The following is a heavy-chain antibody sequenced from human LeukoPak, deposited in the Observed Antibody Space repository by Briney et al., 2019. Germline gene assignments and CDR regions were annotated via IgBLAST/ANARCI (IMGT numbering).Heavy chain of an antibody. CDR2: IYYSGST. J-gene: IGHJ4*02. CDR3: ARGKDYYDSSGHFDY. D-gene: IGHD3-22*01. V-gene: IGHV4-39*07. CDR1: GGSISSSSYY. Sequence: SETLSLTCTVSGGSISSSSYYWGWIRQPPGKGLEWIGSIYYSGSTYYNPSLKSRVTISVDTSKNQFSLKLSSVTAADTAVYYCARGKDYYDSSGHFDYWGQGTLVTVSS.